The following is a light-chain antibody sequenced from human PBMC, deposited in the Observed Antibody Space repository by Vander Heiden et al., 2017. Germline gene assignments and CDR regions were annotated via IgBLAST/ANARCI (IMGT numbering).Light chain of an antibody. CDR3: SSDTSSSNLV. CDR2: EVS. J-gene: IGLJ2*01. CDR1: SSDVGGYNY. V-gene: IGLV2-14*01. Sequence: SALTQPASVSGSPGQSITISCTGTSSDVGGYNYVSWYQQHPGKAPKLMIYEVSKRPAGVANRFSGSKSGNTASLTISGREEEDDADYYCSSDTSSSNLVFGGGTKLTVL.